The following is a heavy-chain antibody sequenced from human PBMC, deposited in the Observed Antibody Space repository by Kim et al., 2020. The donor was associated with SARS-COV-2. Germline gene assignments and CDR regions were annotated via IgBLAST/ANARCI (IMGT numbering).Heavy chain of an antibody. CDR1: GFTFSIYG. V-gene: IGHV3-30*18. Sequence: GGSLRLSCAASGFTFSIYGMHWVRQAPGKGLEWVAVISYDGSNKYYADSVKGRFTISRDNSKNTLYLQMNSLRAEDTAVYYCAKEYHYDFWRDVPRLEYYHSAMDVWGHGTTVTVSS. CDR3: AKEYHYDFWRDVPRLEYYHSAMDV. J-gene: IGHJ6*02. D-gene: IGHD3-3*01. CDR2: ISYDGSNK.